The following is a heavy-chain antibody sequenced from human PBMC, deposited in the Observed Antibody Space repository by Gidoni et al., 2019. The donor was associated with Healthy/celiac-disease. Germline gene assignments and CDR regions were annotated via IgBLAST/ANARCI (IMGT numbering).Heavy chain of an antibody. CDR3: ARDPAHCSGGSCYSAGWFDP. J-gene: IGHJ5*02. D-gene: IGHD2-15*01. Sequence: QVQLVESGGGVVQPGRSLRLSCAASGFPFSNYGLLRVRQAPGTGLEWVAVIWYDGSNKYYADSVKGRFTISRDNSKNTLYLQMNSLRAEDTAVYYCARDPAHCSGGSCYSAGWFDPWGQGTLVTVSS. CDR2: IWYDGSNK. CDR1: GFPFSNYG. V-gene: IGHV3-33*01.